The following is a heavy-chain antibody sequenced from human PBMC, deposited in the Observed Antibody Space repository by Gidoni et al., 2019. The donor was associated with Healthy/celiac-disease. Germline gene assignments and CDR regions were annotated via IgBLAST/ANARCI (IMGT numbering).Heavy chain of an antibody. CDR3: ARASDGYTCIDY. V-gene: IGHV4-59*01. CDR1: GGSISSYY. Sequence: QVQLQESGPGLVKPSETLSLTCTVSGGSISSYYWSWIRQPPGKGLEWIGYIYYSGSTKYNPSLKSRVTISVDTSKNQLSLKLRSVTAADTAVYYCARASDGYTCIDYWGQGTLVTVSS. D-gene: IGHD5-12*01. CDR2: IYYSGST. J-gene: IGHJ4*02.